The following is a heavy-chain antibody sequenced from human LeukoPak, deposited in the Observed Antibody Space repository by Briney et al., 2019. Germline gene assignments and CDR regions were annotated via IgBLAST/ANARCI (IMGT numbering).Heavy chain of an antibody. D-gene: IGHD3-22*01. J-gene: IGHJ4*02. Sequence: GGSLRLSCAASGFTFSSYSMNWVHQAPGKGLEWVSSISSSSSYIYYADSVKGRFTISRDNAKNSLYLQMNSLRAEDTTVYYCARWDYDSSSGVLRGFGYWGQGTLVTVSS. V-gene: IGHV3-21*01. CDR2: ISSSSSYI. CDR1: GFTFSSYS. CDR3: ARWDYDSSSGVLRGFGY.